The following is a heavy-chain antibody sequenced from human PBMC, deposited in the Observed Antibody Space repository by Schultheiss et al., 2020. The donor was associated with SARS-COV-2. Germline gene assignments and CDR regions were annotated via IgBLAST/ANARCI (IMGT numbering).Heavy chain of an antibody. J-gene: IGHJ4*02. D-gene: IGHD3-3*01. Sequence: SETLSLTCTVSGGSISSYYWSWIRQPPGKGLEWIGYIYYSGSTNYNPSLKSRVTISVDTSKNQFSLKLSSVTAADTAVYYCARSFYDPYYFDYWGQGTLVTVSS. CDR3: ARSFYDPYYFDY. V-gene: IGHV4-59*12. CDR1: GGSISSYY. CDR2: IYYSGST.